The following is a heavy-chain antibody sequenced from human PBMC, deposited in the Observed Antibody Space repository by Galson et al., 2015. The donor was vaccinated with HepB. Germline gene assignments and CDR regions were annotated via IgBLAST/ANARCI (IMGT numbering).Heavy chain of an antibody. Sequence: SLRLSCAASGFTFSSYSMNWVRQAPGKGLEWVSSISSSSSYIYYADSVKGRFTISRDNAKNSLYLQMNSLRAEDTAVYYCARDESPGGQWLVRGYYYYMDVWGKGTTVTVSS. J-gene: IGHJ6*03. V-gene: IGHV3-21*01. CDR2: ISSSSSYI. D-gene: IGHD6-19*01. CDR1: GFTFSSYS. CDR3: ARDESPGGQWLVRGYYYYMDV.